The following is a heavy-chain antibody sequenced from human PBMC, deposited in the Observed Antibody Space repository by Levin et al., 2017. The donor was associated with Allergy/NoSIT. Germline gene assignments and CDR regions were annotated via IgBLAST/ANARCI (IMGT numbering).Heavy chain of an antibody. J-gene: IGHJ4*02. CDR1: GFAISSYG. D-gene: IGHD3-16*01. V-gene: IGHV3-30*03. CDR3: ATRWGEHPFDY. Sequence: PGESLKISCEASGFAISSYGMHWVRQAPGKGLEWVAVISSTGNNKYYADSVKGRLTISRDISKNTVYLQMSSLRDEDTAVYYCATRWGEHPFDYWGQGTLVTVSS. CDR2: ISSTGNNK.